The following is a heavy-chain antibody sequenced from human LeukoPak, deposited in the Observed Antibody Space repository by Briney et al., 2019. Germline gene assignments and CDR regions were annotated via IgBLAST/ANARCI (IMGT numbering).Heavy chain of an antibody. Sequence: PGRSLRLSCAASGFTFSSYGMHWVRQAPGKGLEWVAVIWYDGSNKYYADSVKGRFTISRDNSKNTLYLQMNSLRAEDTAVYYCARTERELLLMSDYWGQGTLVTVSS. CDR1: GFTFSSYG. V-gene: IGHV3-33*01. D-gene: IGHD2-15*01. J-gene: IGHJ4*02. CDR3: ARTERELLLMSDY. CDR2: IWYDGSNK.